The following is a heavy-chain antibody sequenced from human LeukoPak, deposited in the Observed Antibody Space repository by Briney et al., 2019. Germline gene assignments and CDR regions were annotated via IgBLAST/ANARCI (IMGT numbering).Heavy chain of an antibody. D-gene: IGHD1-26*01. CDR2: IGSTGSTI. V-gene: IGHV3-48*01. J-gene: IGHJ2*01. Sequence: GGSLRLSCVASGFAFRSYSMNWVGQAPGKGLEWVAYIGSTGSTIYYADSVKGRFTISRDTAKNSLYLQMRSLTAEDTAVYYCARDVGIHWYFDLWGRGTLVTVSS. CDR3: ARDVGIHWYFDL. CDR1: GFAFRSYS.